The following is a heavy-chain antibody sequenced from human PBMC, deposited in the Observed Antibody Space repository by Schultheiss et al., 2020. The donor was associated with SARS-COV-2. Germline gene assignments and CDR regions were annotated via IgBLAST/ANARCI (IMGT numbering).Heavy chain of an antibody. CDR1: GFTFSSYS. J-gene: IGHJ4*02. CDR3: ARDRGVATPSGFDY. CDR2: ISSSSSTI. D-gene: IGHD5-12*01. V-gene: IGHV3-48*04. Sequence: GESLKISCAASGFTFSSYSMNWVRQAPGKGLEWVSSISSSSSTIYYADSVKGRFTISRDNAKNSLYLQMNSLRAEDTAVYYCARDRGVATPSGFDYWGQGALVTVSS.